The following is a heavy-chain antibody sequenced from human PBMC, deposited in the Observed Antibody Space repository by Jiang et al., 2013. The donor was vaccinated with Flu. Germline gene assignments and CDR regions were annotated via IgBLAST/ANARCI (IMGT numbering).Heavy chain of an antibody. CDR2: IRYDGDT. CDR3: ARAPEGLFDRVLSFDY. Sequence: GSGLVKPSETLSLTCNVSRVSIKNDFSYWGWIRQPLGGGLGWIGNIRYDGDTHYEPSLKSRVSISVDTSKNQVSLKLHSVIATDAGIYYCARAPEGLFDRVLSFDYWGQGTPVTVS. D-gene: IGHD3-22*01. V-gene: IGHV4-39*01. J-gene: IGHJ4*02. CDR1: RVSIKNDFSY.